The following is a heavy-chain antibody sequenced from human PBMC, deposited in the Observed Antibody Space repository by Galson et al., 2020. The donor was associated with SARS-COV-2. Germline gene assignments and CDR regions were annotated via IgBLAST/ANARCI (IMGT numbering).Heavy chain of an antibody. D-gene: IGHD3-22*01. CDR3: TRDQYYSDPSGYSTPFDY. CDR2: IRRSPYGGAT. V-gene: IGHV3-49*03. J-gene: IGHJ4*02. Sequence: GESLKISCAASGFTFGDYSMSWFRQAPGKGLEWVGFIRRSPYGGATEYAASVKGRFTISRDDSKSIAYLQMNSLKTEDTAVYYCTRDQYYSDPSGYSTPFDYWGQGTLVTVSS. CDR1: GFTFGDYS.